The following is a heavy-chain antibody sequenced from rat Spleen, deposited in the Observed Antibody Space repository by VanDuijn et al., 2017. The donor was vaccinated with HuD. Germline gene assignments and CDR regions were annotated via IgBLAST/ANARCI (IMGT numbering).Heavy chain of an antibody. CDR1: GFTFSNSY. J-gene: IGHJ3*01. Sequence: EVQLVESGGGLVQPGRSLKLSCAASGFTFSNSYMAWVRQAPTKGLEWVASISYDGRSTYYPDSVRGRFTISRDNAESTLYLQMDSLRSEDTATYYCTTERYPPFAYWGQGTLVTVSS. CDR3: TTERYPPFAY. D-gene: IGHD1-5*01. CDR2: ISYDGRST. V-gene: IGHV5-20*01.